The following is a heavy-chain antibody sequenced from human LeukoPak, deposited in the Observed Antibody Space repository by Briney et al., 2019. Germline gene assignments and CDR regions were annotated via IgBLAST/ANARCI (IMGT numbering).Heavy chain of an antibody. CDR2: IYSSGSI. D-gene: IGHD1-20*01. J-gene: IGHJ2*01. CDR3: ARRNWNYWYFDL. CDR1: GGSISSFY. V-gene: IGHV4-4*07. Sequence: PSETLSLTCTVSGGSISSFYWSWIRQPAGRGLEWIGRIYSSGSINYNPSLNSRVTMSVDTSKNQFSLKLSSVTAADTAVYYCARRNWNYWYFDLWGRGTLVTVSP.